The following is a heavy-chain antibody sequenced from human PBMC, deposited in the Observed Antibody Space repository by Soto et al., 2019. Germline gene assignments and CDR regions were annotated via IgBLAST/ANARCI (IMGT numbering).Heavy chain of an antibody. Sequence: QVHLLLQSGAEVKKRGSSVKVACKASGGNPSNSAISWVRQAPGQGLEWMGGIIPVFGIISHAQNFQGRVTITADESTSTAHMELSSLRSEDTAFYFSAGGCIVVAGSTAYYSMDVLGQGTTVTVSS. J-gene: IGHJ6*02. CDR1: GGNPSNSA. CDR2: IIPVFGII. D-gene: IGHD6-19*01. V-gene: IGHV1-69*01. CDR3: AGGCIVVAGSTAYYSMDV.